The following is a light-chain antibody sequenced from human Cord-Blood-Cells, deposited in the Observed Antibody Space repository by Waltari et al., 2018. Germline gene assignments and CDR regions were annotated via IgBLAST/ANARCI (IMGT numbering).Light chain of an antibody. V-gene: IGLV2-14*01. CDR2: DVS. J-gene: IGLJ3*02. Sequence: QSALTQPASVSGSPGQSITISCTGTSSDVGGYNYVSCDQQHPGKAPKLMIYDVSNRPSGVSNRFSGAKCGNTASLTISGLQAEDEADYYCSSYTSSSTLVFGGGTKLTVL. CDR1: SSDVGGYNY. CDR3: SSYTSSSTLV.